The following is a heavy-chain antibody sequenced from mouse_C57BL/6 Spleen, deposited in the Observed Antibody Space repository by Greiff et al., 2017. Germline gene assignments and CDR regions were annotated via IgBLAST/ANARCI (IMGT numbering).Heavy chain of an antibody. CDR3: TTGTYYFDY. CDR2: IRLKSDNYAT. D-gene: IGHD4-1*01. J-gene: IGHJ2*01. Sequence: DVMLVESGGGLVQPGGSMKLSCVASGFTFSNYWMNWVRQSPEKGLEWVAQIRLKSDNYATHYAESVKGRFTISRDDSKSSVYLQMNNLRAEDTGIYYCTTGTYYFDYWCQGTTLTVSS. V-gene: IGHV6-3*01. CDR1: GFTFSNYW.